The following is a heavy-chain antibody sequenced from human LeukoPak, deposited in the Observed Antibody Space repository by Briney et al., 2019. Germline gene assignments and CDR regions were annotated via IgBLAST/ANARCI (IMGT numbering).Heavy chain of an antibody. CDR2: INHSGST. CDR3: AREGSGTRGWFDP. Sequence: SETLSLTCAVYGGSFSGHYWSWIRQPPGKGLEWIGEINHSGSTNYNPSLKSRLTISVDTYKNQFSLMLNSVTAADKAVYYCAREGSGTRGWFDPWGQGTLVTVSS. J-gene: IGHJ5*02. V-gene: IGHV4-34*01. CDR1: GGSFSGHY. D-gene: IGHD2-2*01.